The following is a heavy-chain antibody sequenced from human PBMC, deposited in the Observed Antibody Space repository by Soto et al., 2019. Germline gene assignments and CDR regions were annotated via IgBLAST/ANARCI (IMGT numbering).Heavy chain of an antibody. V-gene: IGHV1-69*12. CDR1: GGSLSNYG. D-gene: IGHD3-9*01. CDR3: ARGDATKIVVTTYYVMDV. CDR2: IIPVFGTA. J-gene: IGHJ6*02. Sequence: QVQLVQSGAEVKKPGSSVKVSCKASGGSLSNYGISWVRQAPGQGLEWMGGIIPVFGTANYAQKFQGRVTINADESTNIVYMAVTSLKSEDTAVYYCARGDATKIVVTTYYVMDVWGQGTTVTVSS.